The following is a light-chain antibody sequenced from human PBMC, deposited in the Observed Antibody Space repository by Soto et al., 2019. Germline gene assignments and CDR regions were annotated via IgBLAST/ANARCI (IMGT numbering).Light chain of an antibody. Sequence: EIVMTQSPATLSVSPGERATLSCRASQTVSSNLAWHQQKPGQAPRLLIHGASTRASGVPTRFSGSGSGTDFTLTISSLQSEDFAVYYCQQYHNWPPQYTFGQGTKLQIK. CDR2: GAS. CDR1: QTVSSN. CDR3: QQYHNWPPQYT. J-gene: IGKJ2*01. V-gene: IGKV3-15*01.